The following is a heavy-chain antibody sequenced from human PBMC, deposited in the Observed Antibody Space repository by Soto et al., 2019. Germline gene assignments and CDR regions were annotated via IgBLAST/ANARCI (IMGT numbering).Heavy chain of an antibody. D-gene: IGHD4-17*01. CDR3: ARGDYGENYEEWFDP. J-gene: IGHJ5*02. CDR2: IIPIFGTA. Sequence: QVQLVQSGAEVKKPGSSVKVSCKASGGTFSSYAISWVRQAPGQGLEWMGGIIPIFGTANYAQKCQGRVTSTADESTSTAYMELSSLRSEDTAVYYCARGDYGENYEEWFDPWGQGTLVTVSS. CDR1: GGTFSSYA. V-gene: IGHV1-69*12.